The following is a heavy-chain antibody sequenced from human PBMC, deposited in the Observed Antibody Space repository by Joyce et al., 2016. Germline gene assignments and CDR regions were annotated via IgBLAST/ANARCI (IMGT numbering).Heavy chain of an antibody. CDR1: GASATSGSFY. CDR2: IYTTGST. CDR3: ARSTGGSYIFGMDV. Sequence: QVQLQESGPGLVKPSQTLTLTCTVSGASATSGSFYWSWIRQPAGKGLEWIGRIYTTGSTNYKSALKSRVTMALDTSKNQVSLKLNSVTAADTAVYYCARSTGGSYIFGMDVWGQGTTVTVSS. J-gene: IGHJ6*02. D-gene: IGHD1-26*01. V-gene: IGHV4-61*02.